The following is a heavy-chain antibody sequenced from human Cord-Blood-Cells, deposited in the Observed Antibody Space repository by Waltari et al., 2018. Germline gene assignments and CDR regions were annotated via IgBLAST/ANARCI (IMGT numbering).Heavy chain of an antibody. Sequence: QVQLVQSGAEVKKPGSSVKVSCKASGGTFSSYAISWVRQAPGQGLEWMGGIIPIFGKRNYAPELQGRVTSTADESTSTAYMELSRLRSEGTAVDYCASPYYYGSGSYYFDYWGQGTLVTVSS. CDR3: ASPYYYGSGSYYFDY. J-gene: IGHJ4*02. CDR2: IIPIFGKR. CDR1: GGTFSSYA. V-gene: IGHV1-69*01. D-gene: IGHD3-10*01.